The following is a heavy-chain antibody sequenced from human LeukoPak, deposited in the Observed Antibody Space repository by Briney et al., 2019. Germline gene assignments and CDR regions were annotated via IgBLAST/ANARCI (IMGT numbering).Heavy chain of an antibody. J-gene: IGHJ4*02. D-gene: IGHD3-16*02. CDR2: IYYSGST. CDR1: GGSISSSSYY. Sequence: SETLSLTCTVSGGSISSSSYYWGWIRQPPGKGLEWIGSIYYSGSTYYNPSPKSRFTISVDTSKNQFSLKLSSVTAADTAVYYCAASAAFGGVIAPYFRYWGQGTLVTVSS. CDR3: AASAAFGGVIAPYFRY. V-gene: IGHV4-39*01.